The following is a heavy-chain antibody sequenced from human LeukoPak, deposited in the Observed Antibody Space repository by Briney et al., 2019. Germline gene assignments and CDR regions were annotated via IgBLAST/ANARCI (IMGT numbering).Heavy chain of an antibody. V-gene: IGHV1-18*01. Sequence: ASVKVSCKASGYTFTSYGISWVRQAPGQGLEWMGWISAYNGNTNYAQKLQGRVTMTTDTSMSTAYMELRSLRSDDTAVYYCARELGYSYGYTQYYFDYWGQGTLVTVSS. J-gene: IGHJ4*02. D-gene: IGHD5-18*01. CDR1: GYTFTSYG. CDR3: ARELGYSYGYTQYYFDY. CDR2: ISAYNGNT.